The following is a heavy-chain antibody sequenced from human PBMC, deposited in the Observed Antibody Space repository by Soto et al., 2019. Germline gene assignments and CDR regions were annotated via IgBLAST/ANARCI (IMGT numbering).Heavy chain of an antibody. J-gene: IGHJ4*02. D-gene: IGHD3-3*01. CDR1: GDTFTSYP. Sequence: ASVKVSCKASGDTFTSYPFSWVRQAPGQGLEWMGGIIPLFGTPNYAQKFQGRLTITADKSTSTVYMEMSGLNSDDTAVYYCARNGVAGMDHWGQGTRVTVSS. CDR3: ARNGVAGMDH. V-gene: IGHV1-69*06. CDR2: IIPLFGTP.